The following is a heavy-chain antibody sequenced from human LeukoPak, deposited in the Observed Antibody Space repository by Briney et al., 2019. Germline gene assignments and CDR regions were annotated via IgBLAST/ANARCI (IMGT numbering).Heavy chain of an antibody. V-gene: IGHV4-59*08. Sequence: SETLSLICTVSGGAISSYYWNWIRQPPGKGLEWIGYIHDSGSTKYNPSLKSRVTISVDTSKNQFSLKLSSVTAADTAVYYCARWYYNGWAFDYWGQGTLVTVSS. CDR3: ARWYYNGWAFDY. D-gene: IGHD3-10*01. CDR1: GGAISSYY. CDR2: IHDSGST. J-gene: IGHJ4*02.